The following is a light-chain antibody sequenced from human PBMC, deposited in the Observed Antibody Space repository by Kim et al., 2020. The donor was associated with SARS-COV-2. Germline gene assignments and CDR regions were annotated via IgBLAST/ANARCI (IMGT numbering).Light chain of an antibody. CDR3: QQYDRDPWT. J-gene: IGKJ1*01. CDR1: QSIGDW. Sequence: DIQMTQSPSTLSASIGDRVTITCRASQSIGDWLAWYQQKPGKAPKLLIYKASNLQTGVPSRFSGSGSGAAFTLTVSSLQPDDFATYYCQQYDRDPWTFGQGTRVEIK. V-gene: IGKV1-5*03. CDR2: KAS.